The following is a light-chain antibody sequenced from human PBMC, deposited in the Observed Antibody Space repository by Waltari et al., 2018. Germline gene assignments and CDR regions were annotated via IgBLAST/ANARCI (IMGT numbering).Light chain of an antibody. V-gene: IGKV3-20*01. Sequence: EIVLTQSPGTLSLSPGERATLSCRASQNVLSNYLAWYQQKPGQAPKLLISGTSSRATGIPERFSGSGSGTDFTLTISRLEPEDCAVYYCQQYAGSPGTFGQGTKLEIK. CDR3: QQYAGSPGT. CDR2: GTS. J-gene: IGKJ2*01. CDR1: QNVLSNY.